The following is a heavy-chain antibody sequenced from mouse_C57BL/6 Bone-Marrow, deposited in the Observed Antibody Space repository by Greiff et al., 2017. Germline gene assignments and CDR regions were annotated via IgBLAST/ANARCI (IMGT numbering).Heavy chain of an antibody. V-gene: IGHV1-19*01. CDR2: INPYNGGT. Sequence: VQLKESGPVLVKPGASVKMSCKASGYTFTDYYMNWVKQSHGKSLEWIGVINPYNGGTSYNQKFKGKATLTVDKSSSTAYMERNSLTSEDSAVYSCARPDYYGSSPFAYWGQGTLVTVSA. J-gene: IGHJ3*01. CDR1: GYTFTDYY. CDR3: ARPDYYGSSPFAY. D-gene: IGHD1-1*01.